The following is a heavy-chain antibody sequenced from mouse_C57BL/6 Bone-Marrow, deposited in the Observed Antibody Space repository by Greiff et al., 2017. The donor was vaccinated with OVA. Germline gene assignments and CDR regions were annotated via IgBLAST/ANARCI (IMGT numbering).Heavy chain of an antibody. CDR3: ARNYYGPWFVY. J-gene: IGHJ3*01. V-gene: IGHV1-78*01. Sequence: VQLQESDAELVKPGASVKISCKVSGYTFTDHTIHWMKQRPEQGLEWIGYFYPRDGSTNYSEKFKVKATLTADKSSSTAYMQLNSLTSEDSADYFCARNYYGPWFVYWGHGTLVTVSA. D-gene: IGHD1-1*01. CDR1: GYTFTDHT. CDR2: FYPRDGST.